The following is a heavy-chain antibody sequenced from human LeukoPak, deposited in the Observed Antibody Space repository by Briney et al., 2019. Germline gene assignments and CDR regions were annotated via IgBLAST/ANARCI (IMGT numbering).Heavy chain of an antibody. D-gene: IGHD6-19*01. J-gene: IGHJ6*02. V-gene: IGHV3-66*01. CDR1: GFTVSSNY. CDR2: IYSGGST. CDR3: AREKIGYNSALDGMDV. Sequence: PGGSLNLSCAASGFTVSSNYMSSVRQAPWKGLEWFSVIYSGGSTYYADSVKGRFTISRDNSKNTLYLQMNSLRAEYSAVYYCAREKIGYNSALDGMDVWGQGTMVTVSS.